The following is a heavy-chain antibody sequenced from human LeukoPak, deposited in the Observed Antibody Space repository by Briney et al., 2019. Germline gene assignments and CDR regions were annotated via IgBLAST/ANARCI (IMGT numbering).Heavy chain of an antibody. V-gene: IGHV4-30-2*01. CDR1: GGSISSGGYS. CDR2: IYHSGST. J-gene: IGHJ3*02. CDR3: PRGRSIAAAAGDFDI. D-gene: IGHD6-13*01. Sequence: SQTLSLTCAVSGGSISSGGYSWSWIRQPPGKGLEWIGYIYHSGSTYYNPSLKSRVTTSVDRSKNQFSLKLSSVTAADTAVYYCPRGRSIAAAAGDFDIWGQGTMVTVSS.